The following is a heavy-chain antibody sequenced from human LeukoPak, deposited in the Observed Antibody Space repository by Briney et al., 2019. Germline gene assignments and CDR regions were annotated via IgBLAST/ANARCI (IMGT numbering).Heavy chain of an antibody. J-gene: IGHJ4*02. D-gene: IGHD1-26*01. Sequence: GGSLRLSCAASGFNYSSYTMNWVRQAPGMGLEWLSYISASRGITYYADSVKGRFTISRDNAKNSLYLQMNGLRAEDTAVYYCARDDSGSYPRWGQGTLVTVSS. CDR2: ISASRGIT. CDR3: ARDDSGSYPR. CDR1: GFNYSSYT. V-gene: IGHV3-48*01.